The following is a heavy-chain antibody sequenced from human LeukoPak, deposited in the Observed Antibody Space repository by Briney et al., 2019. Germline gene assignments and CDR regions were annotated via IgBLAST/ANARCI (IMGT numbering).Heavy chain of an antibody. Sequence: GESLKISCKISGYKLTNNWIGWVRQVPGKGLEWMGLIYPGYSDAKYSPSFQGQVTLSVDASISTAYLQLSGLRASDTATYYCVRFGLTSSLDHWGQGTLVTVSS. J-gene: IGHJ5*02. CDR3: VRFGLTSSLDH. CDR1: GYKLTNNW. D-gene: IGHD6-13*01. CDR2: IYPGYSDA. V-gene: IGHV5-51*01.